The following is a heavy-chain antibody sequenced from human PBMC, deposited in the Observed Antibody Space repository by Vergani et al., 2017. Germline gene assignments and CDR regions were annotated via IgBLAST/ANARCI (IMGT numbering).Heavy chain of an antibody. Sequence: LEESGGGSVKPGGSLRLSCAASGFKFSDHYMSWIRQAPGKGLEWVSHISPGASTVSYTDSVKGRFTVSRDNDNNSLTLDMTTLRVEDTAFYYCAKNPGISTTRHYYAMDVWGQGTTVTVSS. V-gene: IGHV3-11*04. CDR1: GFKFSDHY. D-gene: IGHD6-13*01. CDR2: ISPGASTV. J-gene: IGHJ6*02. CDR3: AKNPGISTTRHYYAMDV.